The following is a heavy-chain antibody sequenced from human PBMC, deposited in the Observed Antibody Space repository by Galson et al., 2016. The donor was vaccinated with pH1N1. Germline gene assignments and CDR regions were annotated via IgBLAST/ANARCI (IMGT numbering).Heavy chain of an antibody. D-gene: IGHD3-10*01. V-gene: IGHV1-69*06. J-gene: IGHJ6*02. CDR3: ATAGPLVREILYYSYAMDV. Sequence: SVKVSCKASGVIFMSFGISWVRQAPGQGLEWMGGIIPMFGTTKYAQKFQGRVTVSADIFTNTAYMELSRLRSEDTAIYYCATAGPLVREILYYSYAMDVWGQGTTVTVSS. CDR2: IIPMFGTT. CDR1: GVIFMSFG.